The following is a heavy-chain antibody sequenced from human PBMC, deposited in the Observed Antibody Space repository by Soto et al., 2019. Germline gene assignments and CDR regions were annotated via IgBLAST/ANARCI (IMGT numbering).Heavy chain of an antibody. Sequence: QVQLVESGGGVVQPGRSLRLSCAASGFTFSSYAMHWVRQAPGKGLEWVAVISYDGSNKYYADSVKGRFTISRDNSKNTLYLQMTSLLAEDTAVYYCARKYCSGGSCYSDYWGQGTLVTVSS. J-gene: IGHJ4*02. CDR2: ISYDGSNK. CDR3: ARKYCSGGSCYSDY. CDR1: GFTFSSYA. D-gene: IGHD2-15*01. V-gene: IGHV3-30-3*01.